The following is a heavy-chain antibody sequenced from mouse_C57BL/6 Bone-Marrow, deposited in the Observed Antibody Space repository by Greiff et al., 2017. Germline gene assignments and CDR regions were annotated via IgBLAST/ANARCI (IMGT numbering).Heavy chain of an antibody. J-gene: IGHJ4*01. CDR1: GYTFTSYW. D-gene: IGHD2-2*01. CDR3: SYGYGDAMED. V-gene: IGHV1-5*01. CDR2: IYPGNSDT. Sequence: VQLKQSGTVLARPGASVKMSCKTSGYTFTSYWMHWVKQRPGQGLEWIGAIYPGNSDTNYNQKFKGKATLPAVTSASTAYMLLSSLTNEDSAVYYCSYGYGDAMEDWGQGTSVTVSS.